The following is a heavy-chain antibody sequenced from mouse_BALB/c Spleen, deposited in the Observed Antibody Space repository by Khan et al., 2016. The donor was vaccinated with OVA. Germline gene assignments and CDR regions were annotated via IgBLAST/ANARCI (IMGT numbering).Heavy chain of an antibody. CDR2: ISSTGGT. D-gene: IGHD2-12*01. J-gene: IGHJ4*01. CDR3: ARSLYYSFGYALDC. V-gene: IGHV3-2*02. CDR1: GYSITSDYA. Sequence: EVQLQESGPGLVKPSQSLSLTCTVTGYSITSDYAWNWIRQFPGNKLEWMGYISSTGGTSYNPSLKSRISVTRDTSKNQFFLQLKSVTTEDTATYYVARSLYYSFGYALDCWGRGTSVTVSS.